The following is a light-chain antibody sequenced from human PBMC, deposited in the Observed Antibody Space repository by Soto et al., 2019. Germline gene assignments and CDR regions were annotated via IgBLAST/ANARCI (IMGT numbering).Light chain of an antibody. J-gene: IGLJ1*01. CDR2: DVS. V-gene: IGLV2-14*01. Sequence: QSALTQPASVSESPGQSITVSCTGTSSDVGGYNYVSWYQQHPGKAPKLMIYDVSDRPSGVSNGFSGSKSGNTASLTISGLQAEDEADYYCSSYSSSSTLYVFGTGNKLTVL. CDR1: SSDVGGYNY. CDR3: SSYSSSSTLYV.